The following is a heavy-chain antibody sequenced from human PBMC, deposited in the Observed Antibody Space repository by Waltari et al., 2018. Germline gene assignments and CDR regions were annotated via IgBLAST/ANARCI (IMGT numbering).Heavy chain of an antibody. CDR1: VGTFSSYA. V-gene: IGHV1-69*13. CDR2: IIPIFGTA. D-gene: IGHD2-21*01. J-gene: IGHJ4*02. Sequence: QVQLVQSGAEVKKPGSSVKVSCKASVGTFSSYAISWVRQAPGQGLEWMGGIIPIFGTANYAQKFQGRVTITADESTSTAYMELSSLRSEDTAVYYCARDGYCGGDCYSGIWGQGTLVTVSS. CDR3: ARDGYCGGDCYSGI.